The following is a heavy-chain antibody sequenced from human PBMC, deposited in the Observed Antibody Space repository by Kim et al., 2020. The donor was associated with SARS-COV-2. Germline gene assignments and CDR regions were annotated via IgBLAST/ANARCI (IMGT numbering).Heavy chain of an antibody. J-gene: IGHJ6*02. CDR1: GFIFRTNA. D-gene: IGHD3-10*01. CDR2: IGGDEST. V-gene: IGHV3-23*01. CDR3: AKDLYDYSAMDV. Sequence: GSLRLSCVGSGFIFRTNAMNWVRQTPGKGLEWVSGIGGDESTHYADSVKGRFTIFRDNSRNTLHLQMSSLRVEDTAIYYCAKDLYDYSAMDVWGQGTTVTVSS.